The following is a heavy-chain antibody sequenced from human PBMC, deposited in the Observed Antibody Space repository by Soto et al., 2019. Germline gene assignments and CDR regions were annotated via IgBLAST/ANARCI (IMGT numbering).Heavy chain of an antibody. CDR1: GGSINSNRYY. V-gene: IGHV4-31*03. CDR2: IYYSGST. J-gene: IGHJ5*02. CDR3: ATGSGRAYPYNWFDP. Sequence: SETLSLTCTVSGGSINSNRYYWAWIRQPPGKGLEWIGYIYYSGSTYYNPSLKSRVTISVDTSKNQFSLKLSSVTAADTAVYYCATGSGRAYPYNWFDPWGQGTLVTLSS. D-gene: IGHD3-16*01.